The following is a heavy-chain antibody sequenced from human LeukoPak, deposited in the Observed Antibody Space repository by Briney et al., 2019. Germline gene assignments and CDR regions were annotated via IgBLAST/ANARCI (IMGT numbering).Heavy chain of an antibody. Sequence: GSLRLSCAASGFTFSSHAMSWVRQAPGKGLEWIGEINHSGSTNYNPSLKSRVTISVDTSKNQFSLKLSSVTAADTAVYYCASHIAAAGTRYYYYYMDVWGKGTTVTVSS. J-gene: IGHJ6*03. CDR2: INHSGST. CDR1: GFTFSSHA. V-gene: IGHV4-34*01. CDR3: ASHIAAAGTRYYYYYMDV. D-gene: IGHD6-13*01.